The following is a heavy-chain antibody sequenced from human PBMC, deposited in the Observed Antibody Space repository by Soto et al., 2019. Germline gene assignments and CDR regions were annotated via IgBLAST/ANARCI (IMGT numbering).Heavy chain of an antibody. Sequence: VQLVQSGAEVKKPGSSVKVSCKASGGTFSSYTISWVRQAPGQGLEWMGRIIPILGIANYAQKFQGRVTITADKSTSTAYMELSSLRSEDTAVYYCARAPTYYYDSSGALPWYFDLWGRGTLVTVSS. CDR2: IIPILGIA. D-gene: IGHD3-22*01. CDR1: GGTFSSYT. V-gene: IGHV1-69*02. CDR3: ARAPTYYYDSSGALPWYFDL. J-gene: IGHJ2*01.